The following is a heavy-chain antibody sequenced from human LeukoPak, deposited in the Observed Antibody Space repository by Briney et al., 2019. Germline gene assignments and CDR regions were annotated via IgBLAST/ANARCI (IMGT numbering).Heavy chain of an antibody. J-gene: IGHJ4*02. D-gene: IGHD5-18*01. CDR3: ASSGRIQLWPPYYFDY. Sequence: TLSLTCTVSGGSISSGGYYWSWIRQQPGKGLEWIGYIYYSGSTYYNPSLKSRVTISVDTSKNQFSLKLSSVTAADTAVYYCASSGRIQLWPPYYFDYWGQGTLVTVSS. CDR2: IYYSGST. CDR1: GGSISSGGYY. V-gene: IGHV4-31*03.